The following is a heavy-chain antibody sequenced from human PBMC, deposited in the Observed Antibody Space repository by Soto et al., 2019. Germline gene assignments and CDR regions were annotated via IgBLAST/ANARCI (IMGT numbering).Heavy chain of an antibody. D-gene: IGHD3-3*01. CDR1: EVNIGSYC. Sequence: PGVPLRLSCAASEVNIGSYCIHWILQAPGKELEWVAVISYDGSNKYYADSVKGRFTIYRDNSKNTLYLQMNSLRAEVTVVYYCAKDVLRFLEWLAFYGMDVWGQGTTVTVSS. J-gene: IGHJ6*02. CDR2: ISYDGSNK. CDR3: AKDVLRFLEWLAFYGMDV. V-gene: IGHV3-30*18.